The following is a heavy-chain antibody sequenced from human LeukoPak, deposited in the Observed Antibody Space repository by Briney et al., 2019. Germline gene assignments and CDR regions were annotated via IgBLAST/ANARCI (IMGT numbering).Heavy chain of an antibody. Sequence: SETLSLTCTVSGVSISSSNSYWGWIRQPPGKGLEWIGEINHSGSTNYNPSLKSRVTISVDTSKNQFSLKLSSVTAADTAVYYCARATQWLVPGVDYWGRGTLVTVSS. CDR1: GVSISSSNSY. CDR3: ARATQWLVPGVDY. CDR2: INHSGST. V-gene: IGHV4-39*07. J-gene: IGHJ4*02. D-gene: IGHD6-19*01.